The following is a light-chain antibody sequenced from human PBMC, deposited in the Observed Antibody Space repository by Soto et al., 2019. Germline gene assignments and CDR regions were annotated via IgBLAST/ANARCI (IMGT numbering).Light chain of an antibody. Sequence: QSALTQPASVSGSPAQSITISCTGSSSNVGGSRLVSWYQFHPGKAPKLLIFEGINRPSGVSNRFSGSKSGSTASLTISGLQTEDEADYYCYSYAGRRSWHVVFGGGTKLTVL. CDR3: YSYAGRRSWHVV. CDR2: EGI. J-gene: IGLJ2*01. CDR1: SSNVGGSRL. V-gene: IGLV2-23*01.